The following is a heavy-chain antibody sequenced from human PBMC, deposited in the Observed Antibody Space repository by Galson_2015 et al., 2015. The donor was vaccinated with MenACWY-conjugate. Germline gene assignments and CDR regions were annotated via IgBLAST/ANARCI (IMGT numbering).Heavy chain of an antibody. D-gene: IGHD3-3*01. Sequence: SLRLSCAASGFTFSSYGMSWVRQAPGKGPEWVSSVSATGSKIYYADSVKGRFTISRDNSKNTLYLQMNSLRAEDTAVYYCAKRISGVVISTFDYWGQGTLVTVSS. CDR3: AKRISGVVISTFDY. CDR1: GFTFSSYG. CDR2: VSATGSKI. V-gene: IGHV3-23*01. J-gene: IGHJ4*02.